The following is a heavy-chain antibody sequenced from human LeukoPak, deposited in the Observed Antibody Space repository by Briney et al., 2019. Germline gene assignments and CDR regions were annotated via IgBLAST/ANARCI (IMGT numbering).Heavy chain of an antibody. D-gene: IGHD3-10*01. CDR2: IYYTGKT. J-gene: IGHJ4*02. V-gene: IGHV4-61*03. CDR1: GDSVSNGNYY. Sequence: PSETLSLTCTVSGDSVSNGNYYWSWLRQPPGKALEWIGYIYYTGKTYYNPSLEGRVTILVDTSRDHFSVKLSSVTAADTAVYYCARSQNYYGSGDYWSQGTLVTVSS. CDR3: ARSQNYYGSGDY.